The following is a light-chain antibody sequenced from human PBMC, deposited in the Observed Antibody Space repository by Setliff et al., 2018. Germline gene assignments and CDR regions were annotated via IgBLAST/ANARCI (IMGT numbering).Light chain of an antibody. CDR1: NSDVGGYNY. V-gene: IGLV2-14*03. CDR2: DVI. J-gene: IGLJ1*01. CDR3: NAYASDTTEV. Sequence: QSVLTQPAAVSGSPGQSIAISCAGTNSDVGGYNYVSWYQQHPGKAPKLIIYDVINRPSGISNRFSGSKSGNTAYLTISGLQTEDEAEYYCNAYASDTTEVFGSGTKVTVL.